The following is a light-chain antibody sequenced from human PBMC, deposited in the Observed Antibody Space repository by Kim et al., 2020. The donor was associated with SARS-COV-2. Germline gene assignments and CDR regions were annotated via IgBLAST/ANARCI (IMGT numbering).Light chain of an antibody. CDR2: DVS. CDR3: SSYTSISTWV. J-gene: IGLJ3*02. Sequence: SALTQPASVSGSPGQSITISCTGTSSDVGGYNYVSWYQQHPGKAPKLMIYDVSNRPSGVSNRFSGSKSGNTASLTISGLQAEDEADYYCSSYTSISTWVFGGGTQMTVL. CDR1: SSDVGGYNY. V-gene: IGLV2-14*03.